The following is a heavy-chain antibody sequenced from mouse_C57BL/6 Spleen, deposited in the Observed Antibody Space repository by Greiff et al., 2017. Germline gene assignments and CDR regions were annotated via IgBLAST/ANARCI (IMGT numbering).Heavy chain of an antibody. J-gene: IGHJ3*01. CDR3: AIFDYYDYDEDAY. V-gene: IGHV1-69*01. CDR1: GYTFTSYW. Sequence: QVQLQQPGAELVMPGASVKLSCKASGYTFTSYWMHWVKQRPGQGLEWIGEIDPSDSYTNHNQKFKGKSTLTVDKSSSTAYMQLSSLTSEDSAVYYCAIFDYYDYDEDAYWGQGTLVTVSA. CDR2: IDPSDSYT. D-gene: IGHD2-4*01.